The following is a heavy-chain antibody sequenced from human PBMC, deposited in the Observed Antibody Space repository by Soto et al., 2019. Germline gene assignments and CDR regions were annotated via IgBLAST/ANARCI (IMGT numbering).Heavy chain of an antibody. V-gene: IGHV1-69*01. CDR1: GGTFNNYA. Sequence: QVQLVQSGAEVKKPGSSVTVSCTASGGTFNNYAISWVRQAPGQGLEWMGGIIPLFGTTNYAQKFQGRVTITADESTSTAYMELSSLRSEDTAFYYCARPRSHYYDRSAERAFDIWGQGTMVTVSS. D-gene: IGHD3-22*01. J-gene: IGHJ3*02. CDR3: ARPRSHYYDRSAERAFDI. CDR2: IIPLFGTT.